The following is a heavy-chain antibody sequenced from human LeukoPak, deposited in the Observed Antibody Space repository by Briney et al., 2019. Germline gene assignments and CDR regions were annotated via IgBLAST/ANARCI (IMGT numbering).Heavy chain of an antibody. J-gene: IGHJ4*02. CDR3: ARPRQQLVVLPDY. D-gene: IGHD6-13*01. Sequence: PSETLSLTCTVSGGSISSSSYYWGWIRQPPGKGLEWIGSIYYSGSTYYNPSLKSRVTISVDTSKNQFSLKLSSVTAADTAVYYCARPRQQLVVLPDYWGQGTLVTVSS. CDR2: IYYSGST. V-gene: IGHV4-39*01. CDR1: GGSISSSSYY.